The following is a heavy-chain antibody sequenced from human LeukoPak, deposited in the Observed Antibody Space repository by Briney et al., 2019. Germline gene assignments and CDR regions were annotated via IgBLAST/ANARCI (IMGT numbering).Heavy chain of an antibody. CDR1: GFPFIEYS. CDR3: ARDHNYAFDN. D-gene: IGHD1-1*01. Sequence: GGSLRLSCTASGFPFIEYSMNWVRQVPGKGLEWISYIGIDSGNTKYADTVRGRFTISADKAKNSLYLQMNSLRVEDTAVYYCARDHNYAFDNWGQGTLVSVAS. V-gene: IGHV3-48*01. J-gene: IGHJ4*02. CDR2: IGIDSGNT.